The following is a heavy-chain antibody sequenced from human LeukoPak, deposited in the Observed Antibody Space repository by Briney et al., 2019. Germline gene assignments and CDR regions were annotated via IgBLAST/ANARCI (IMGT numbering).Heavy chain of an antibody. J-gene: IGHJ6*03. D-gene: IGHD3-22*01. CDR3: ARDPYYYDSSGLGGAYYYYMDV. CDR1: GFTFSSYG. Sequence: GGSLRLSCAASGFTFSSYGMHWVRQAPGKGLEWVAVISYDGSNKYYADSVKGRFTISRDNSKNTLYLQMNSLRAEDTALYYCARDPYYYDSSGLGGAYYYYMDVWGKGTTVTVSS. CDR2: ISYDGSNK. V-gene: IGHV3-30*03.